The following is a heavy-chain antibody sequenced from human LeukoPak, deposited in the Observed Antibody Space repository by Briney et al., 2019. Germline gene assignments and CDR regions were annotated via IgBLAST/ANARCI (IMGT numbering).Heavy chain of an antibody. CDR2: IYHSGSGST. Sequence: PSETLSLTCTVSGGSISSGGHSWSWIRQPPGKGLEWIGYIYHSGSGSTYYNPSLKSRVTISVDTSKNQFSLKLNSVTAADTAVYYCARHYGPWGQGTLVTVSS. CDR1: GGSISSGGHS. D-gene: IGHD3-10*01. V-gene: IGHV4-30-2*03. J-gene: IGHJ5*02. CDR3: ARHYGP.